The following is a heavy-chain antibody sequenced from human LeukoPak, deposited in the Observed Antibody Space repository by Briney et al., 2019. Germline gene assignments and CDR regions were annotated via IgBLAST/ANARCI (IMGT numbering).Heavy chain of an antibody. D-gene: IGHD5-24*01. J-gene: IGHJ4*02. CDR2: IWYDGSNK. Sequence: GRSLRLSCAASGFTFNSYGMHWVRQAPGKGLEWVAVIWYDGSNKYYADSVKGRFTISRDNSKNTLYLQMNSLRAEDTAVYYCARDLGMATILGGDYWGQGTLVTVSS. CDR3: ARDLGMATILGGDY. CDR1: GFTFNSYG. V-gene: IGHV3-33*01.